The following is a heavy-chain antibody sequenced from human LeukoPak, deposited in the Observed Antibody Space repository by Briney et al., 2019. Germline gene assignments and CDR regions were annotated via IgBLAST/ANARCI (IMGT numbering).Heavy chain of an antibody. J-gene: IGHJ4*02. CDR1: GFSLSTSGVG. Sequence: SGPTLVKPTQTLTLTCTFSGFSLSTSGVGVGWVRLPPGKALEWLGLIYWNDDKRYSPSLKSRLTITEDTSKNQVVLTMTNMDPVDTATYYCAHSLRSALKYCSSTSCRGPFDYWGQGTLVTVSS. V-gene: IGHV2-5*01. D-gene: IGHD2-2*01. CDR2: IYWNDDK. CDR3: AHSLRSALKYCSSTSCRGPFDY.